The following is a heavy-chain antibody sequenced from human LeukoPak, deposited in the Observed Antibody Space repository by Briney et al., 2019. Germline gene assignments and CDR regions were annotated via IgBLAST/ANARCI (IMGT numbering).Heavy chain of an antibody. CDR2: INSDGSST. D-gene: IGHD1-14*01. CDR3: LRVSRTGVDF. J-gene: IGHJ4*01. CDR1: GYSFSSYW. V-gene: IGHV3-74*01. Sequence: GESLRLSCAVYGYSFSSYWMHWVRQPPGKGLVWVSRINSDGSSTSYAAFVKGRFTIFRDNAKHTPHMVRNSMSAEDTAVYYGLRVSRTGVDFWGHRTRVTVSS.